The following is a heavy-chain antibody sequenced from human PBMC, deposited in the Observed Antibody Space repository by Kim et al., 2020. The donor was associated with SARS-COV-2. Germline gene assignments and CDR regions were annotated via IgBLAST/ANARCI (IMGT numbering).Heavy chain of an antibody. D-gene: IGHD6-19*01. CDR3: ARDAPSHSSGWNY. Sequence: GGSLRLSCAASGFTFSNYAMSWVRQAPGMGLEWVSAISAGGGTTYYEDSVKGRFTISRDNSKNTLYLEMSSLRAEDTAEYYCARDAPSHSSGWNYWSQGT. V-gene: IGHV3-23*01. J-gene: IGHJ4*02. CDR2: ISAGGGTT. CDR1: GFTFSNYA.